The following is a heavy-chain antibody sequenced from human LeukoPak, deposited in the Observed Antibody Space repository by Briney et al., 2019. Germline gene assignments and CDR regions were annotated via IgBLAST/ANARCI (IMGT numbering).Heavy chain of an antibody. CDR1: GFTFSSYG. D-gene: IGHD3-16*01. Sequence: GGSLRLSCAASGFTFSSYGMHWVHQAPGKGLEWVAFIRYDGSNKYYADSVKGRFTISRDNSKNTLYLQMNSLRPEDTAVYYCAGVEGGDWFDPWGQGTLVTVSS. V-gene: IGHV3-30*02. CDR3: AGVEGGDWFDP. J-gene: IGHJ5*02. CDR2: IRYDGSNK.